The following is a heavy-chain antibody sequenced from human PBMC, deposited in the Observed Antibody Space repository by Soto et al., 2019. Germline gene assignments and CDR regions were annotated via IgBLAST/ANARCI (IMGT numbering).Heavy chain of an antibody. J-gene: IGHJ3*01. D-gene: IGHD3-10*01. CDR1: GFTFSTYA. CDR3: AKDPRITMVRGVISRDAFDF. V-gene: IGHV3-23*01. CDR2: ISGSGGST. Sequence: GGSLRLSCAASGFTFSTYAMSWVRQAPGKGLEWVSAISGSGGSTYYADSVKGRSTTSRDNSKNTLYLQMNSLRAEETAVYYCAKDPRITMVRGVISRDAFDFWGQGTMVTVSS.